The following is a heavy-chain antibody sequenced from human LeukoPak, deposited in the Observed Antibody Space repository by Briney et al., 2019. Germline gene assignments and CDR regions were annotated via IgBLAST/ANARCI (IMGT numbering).Heavy chain of an antibody. D-gene: IGHD2-2*01. CDR3: AREAVVVYFDY. J-gene: IGHJ4*02. CDR2: VNPSGGST. Sequence: GASVKVSCKASGYTFTSYYMHWVRQAPGQGLEWMRIVNPSGGSTSYAQKFQGRVTMTRDTSTSTVYMELSSLRSEDTAVYYCAREAVVVYFDYWGQGTLVTVSS. CDR1: GYTFTSYY. V-gene: IGHV1-46*01.